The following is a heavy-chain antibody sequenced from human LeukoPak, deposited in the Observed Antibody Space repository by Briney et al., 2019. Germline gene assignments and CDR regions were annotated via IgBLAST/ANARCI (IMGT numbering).Heavy chain of an antibody. CDR1: VGTLSSYA. CDR3: ATVGMVRGVTYYYFDS. Sequence: SSEKVSRKASVGTLSSYAISWVRQAPRQGREWMGGIFPIFCTTKYVQKFQGRVTITADESTSTASMELSSLRSEGTAVYYCATVGMVRGVTYYYFDSWGQGTLVTVSS. D-gene: IGHD3-10*01. CDR2: IFPIFCTT. J-gene: IGHJ4*02. V-gene: IGHV1-69*13.